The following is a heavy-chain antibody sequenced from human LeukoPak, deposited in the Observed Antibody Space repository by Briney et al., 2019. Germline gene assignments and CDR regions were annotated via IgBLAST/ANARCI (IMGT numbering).Heavy chain of an antibody. D-gene: IGHD1-26*01. V-gene: IGHV4-38-2*02. CDR2: VYHTGGT. J-gene: IGHJ4*02. Sequence: SETLCLTCTVSGFSISSGYYWAWIRQPPGKGLEWIGSVYHTGGTYYNPSLKSRVTISVDTSRNQFSLRLSSVTAADTAVYYCAREEGATQDANWGQGTLVLVSS. CDR3: AREEGATQDAN. CDR1: GFSISSGYY.